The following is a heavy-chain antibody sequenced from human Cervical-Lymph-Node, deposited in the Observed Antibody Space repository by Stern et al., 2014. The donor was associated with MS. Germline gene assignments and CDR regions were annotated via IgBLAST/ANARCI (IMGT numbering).Heavy chain of an antibody. D-gene: IGHD4-17*01. Sequence: VKLVQSGAEVKKPGSSVKVSCKAYGGNFSTYAISWIRQAPGKGLAWMGGIIPVLETQHYAQKFHGRVQSNTHGYTSTVYTELRSLRSEDTAVYYCARDLGHDDSLYHDSWGQGTLVTFSS. CDR2: IIPVLETQ. CDR3: ARDLGHDDSLYHDS. V-gene: IGHV1-69*01. J-gene: IGHJ4*02. CDR1: GGNFSTYA.